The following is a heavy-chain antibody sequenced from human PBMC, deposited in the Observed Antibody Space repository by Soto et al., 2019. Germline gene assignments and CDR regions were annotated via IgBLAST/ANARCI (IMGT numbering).Heavy chain of an antibody. Sequence: PGGSLRLSCAASGITFSSYAMIWVRQAPGKGLEWVSAISGSGGFAYYADSVKGRFTISRDSSKNTLYLQMNSLRAEDTAVYYCAKSQQLVLFFDYWGQGTLVTVSS. V-gene: IGHV3-23*01. CDR1: GITFSSYA. D-gene: IGHD6-13*01. CDR3: AKSQQLVLFFDY. CDR2: ISGSGGFA. J-gene: IGHJ4*02.